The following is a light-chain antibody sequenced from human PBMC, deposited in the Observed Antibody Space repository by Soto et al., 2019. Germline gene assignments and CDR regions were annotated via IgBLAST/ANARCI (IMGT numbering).Light chain of an antibody. V-gene: IGKV1-5*01. CDR2: DAY. CDR3: QQYESYSPWT. CDR1: QSIRSW. Sequence: DIQMTQSPSILSASVGDRVTITCRASQSIRSWLAWYQQKPGKAPKLLIYDAYSLESGVPSRFSGRRSGTELTLTIAGLQPEDFATYYCQQYESYSPWTFGQGTKVEIK. J-gene: IGKJ1*01.